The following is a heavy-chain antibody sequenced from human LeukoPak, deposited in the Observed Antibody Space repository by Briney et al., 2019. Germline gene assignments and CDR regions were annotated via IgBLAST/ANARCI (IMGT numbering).Heavy chain of an antibody. CDR2: ISGSGGST. V-gene: IGHV3-23*01. CDR1: GFTFSSCA. Sequence: PGGSLRLSCAASGFTFSSCAMSWVRQAPGKGLEWVSAISGSGGSTYYADSVKGRFTISRDNSKNTLYLQMNSLRAEDTAVYYCAKSSSSWYLGLVDYWGQGTLVTVSS. D-gene: IGHD6-13*01. J-gene: IGHJ4*02. CDR3: AKSSSSWYLGLVDY.